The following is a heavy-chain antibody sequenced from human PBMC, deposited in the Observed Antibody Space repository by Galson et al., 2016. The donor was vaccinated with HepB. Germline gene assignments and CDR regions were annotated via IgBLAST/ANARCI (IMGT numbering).Heavy chain of an antibody. CDR3: ARGGNYGDYVDY. CDR1: GFTVSSNY. V-gene: IGHV3-53*01. J-gene: IGHJ4*02. CDR2: IYSGGRT. D-gene: IGHD4-17*01. Sequence: SLRLSCAASGFTVSSNYMTWVRQAPGKGLEWVSVIYSGGRTYYADSVKGRFTISRDNSKNTLFLRMNSLRAEDTAVYYCARGGNYGDYVDYWGQGTLATVSS.